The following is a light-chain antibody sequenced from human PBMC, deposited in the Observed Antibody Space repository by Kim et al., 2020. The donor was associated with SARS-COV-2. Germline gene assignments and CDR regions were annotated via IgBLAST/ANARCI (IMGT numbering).Light chain of an antibody. J-gene: IGKJ4*01. CDR2: GAS. Sequence: PGERATLSCGASQGVSSNLAWYQQKPGQAPRLIIYGASTRATGIPARFSGSGSGTEFTLTISSLQSEDFAVYYCQQYNSWPPLTFGGGTMVDIK. CDR3: QQYNSWPPLT. V-gene: IGKV3-15*01. CDR1: QGVSSN.